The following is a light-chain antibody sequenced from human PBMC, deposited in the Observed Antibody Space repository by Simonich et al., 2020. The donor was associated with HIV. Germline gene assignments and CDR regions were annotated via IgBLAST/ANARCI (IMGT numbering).Light chain of an antibody. CDR1: QTISSN. CDR3: HQYNKWPPGFT. J-gene: IGKJ3*01. V-gene: IGKV3-15*01. Sequence: EIVMTQSPATLSVSPGERATPSCRASQTISSNLAWYQQKPGQAPRLLIFGATTRATGIPARFSGSGSGTEFTLTISSMQSEDLAVYYCHQYNKWPPGFTFGPGTKVDIK. CDR2: GAT.